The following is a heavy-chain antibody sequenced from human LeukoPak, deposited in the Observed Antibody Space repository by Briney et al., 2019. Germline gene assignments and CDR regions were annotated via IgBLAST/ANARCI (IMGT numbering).Heavy chain of an antibody. Sequence: ASVKVSCKVSGYTLTELSMHWVRQAPGKGLEWMGGFDPEDGETTYAQKFQGRVTMTEDTSTDTAYMELSSLRSEDTAVCYCATAGTSLRNPYGDHSDYWGQGTLVTVSS. CDR3: ATAGTSLRNPYGDHSDY. D-gene: IGHD4-17*01. CDR2: FDPEDGET. J-gene: IGHJ4*02. V-gene: IGHV1-24*01. CDR1: GYTLTELS.